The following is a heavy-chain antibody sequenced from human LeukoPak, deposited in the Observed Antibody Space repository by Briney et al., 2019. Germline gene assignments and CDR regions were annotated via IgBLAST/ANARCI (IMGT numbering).Heavy chain of an antibody. CDR3: ARVGRAWSFGY. J-gene: IGHJ4*02. Sequence: ASVKVSCKASGYTLTGYYLHWVRQAPGQGLEWMGWINPNSGDTNYAQKFQGRVTMTRDTSISTAYMELTRLRYDDTAVYYCARVGRAWSFGYWGQGTLVTVSS. CDR2: INPNSGDT. V-gene: IGHV1-2*02. CDR1: GYTLTGYY. D-gene: IGHD6-19*01.